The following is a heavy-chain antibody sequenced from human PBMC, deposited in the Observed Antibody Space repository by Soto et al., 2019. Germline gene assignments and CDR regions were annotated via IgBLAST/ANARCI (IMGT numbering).Heavy chain of an antibody. D-gene: IGHD1-26*01. J-gene: IGHJ4*02. CDR1: GYSISSSNW. Sequence: LETLSLTCTVSGYSISSSNWWGWIRQPPGKGLEWIGYIYYSGTTYYNPSLKSRVTMSVDTSKNQFSLKLTSVTAVDTALYYCARREIQGPIDYWGQGTLVTVSS. CDR2: IYYSGTT. CDR3: ARREIQGPIDY. V-gene: IGHV4-28*01.